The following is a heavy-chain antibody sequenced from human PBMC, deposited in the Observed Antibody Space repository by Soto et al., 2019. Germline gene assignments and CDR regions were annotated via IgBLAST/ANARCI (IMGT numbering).Heavy chain of an antibody. CDR3: AFNSGSGSYYFDY. D-gene: IGHD3-10*01. V-gene: IGHV3-23*01. CDR2: ISGGGETT. Sequence: EVQLLECGGGLVQPGGSLRLSCGASGFTFSSYAMWWVRQAPGKGLECVSAISGGGETTYYADSVKGRFTISRDNSKNTLYLQMNSLRAEDTAVYYCAFNSGSGSYYFDYWGQGTLVTVS. CDR1: GFTFSSYA. J-gene: IGHJ4*02.